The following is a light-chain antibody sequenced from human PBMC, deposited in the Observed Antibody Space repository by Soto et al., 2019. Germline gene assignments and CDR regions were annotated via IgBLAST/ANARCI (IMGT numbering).Light chain of an antibody. Sequence: DIQLTQSPSFLSASVGDRVTITCRASQGISSYLAWYQQKPGKAPKLLIYAASTLQSGVPSRFSGSGSGTEFTLTISSLQPEDFATYYCQQLNSYPPLFGGGTKVEIK. CDR1: QGISSY. CDR3: QQLNSYPPL. J-gene: IGKJ4*01. CDR2: AAS. V-gene: IGKV1-9*01.